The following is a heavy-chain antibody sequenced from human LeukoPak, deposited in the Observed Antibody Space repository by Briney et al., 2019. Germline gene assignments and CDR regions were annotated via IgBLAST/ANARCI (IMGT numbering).Heavy chain of an antibody. V-gene: IGHV3-73*01. CDR2: IRSKRNNYAT. CDR3: SRLEDSSPIEVALDI. Sequence: PGGSLRLSCAASGFTLSGSVMHWVRQAAGKGLEWVGRIRSKRNNYATAYAASVKGRFTISRDDSKNTVYLHMDSLKTEDTALYYCSRLEDSSPIEVALDIWGQGTVVTVSS. J-gene: IGHJ3*02. D-gene: IGHD6-13*01. CDR1: GFTLSGSV.